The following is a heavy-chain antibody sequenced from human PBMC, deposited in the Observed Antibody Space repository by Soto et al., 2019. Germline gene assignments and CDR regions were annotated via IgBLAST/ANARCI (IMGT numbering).Heavy chain of an antibody. V-gene: IGHV3-7*05. CDR3: ARERYLDY. CDR1: GFTFSSYV. Sequence: PVGFLRLSCAASGFTFSSYVMHWVRQAPGKGLEWVANIKQDGSEKYYVDSVKGRFTISRDNAKNSLYLQMNSLRAEDTAVYYCARERYLDYWGQGTLVTVSS. CDR2: IKQDGSEK. J-gene: IGHJ4*02.